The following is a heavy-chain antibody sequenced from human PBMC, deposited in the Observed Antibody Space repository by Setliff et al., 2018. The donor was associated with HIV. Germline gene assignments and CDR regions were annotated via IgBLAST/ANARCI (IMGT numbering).Heavy chain of an antibody. Sequence: SVKVSCKASRSTFNSHTINWVRQAPGQGLEWMGRIIPILGVPRYAQKFQGRVTITADKSTSTSYMHLSSLRAEDTAVYYCARDSPYDSSCYHIWGQGTLVTVSS. CDR2: IIPILGVP. J-gene: IGHJ4*02. CDR3: ARDSPYDSSCYHI. V-gene: IGHV1-69*04. D-gene: IGHD3-22*01. CDR1: RSTFNSHT.